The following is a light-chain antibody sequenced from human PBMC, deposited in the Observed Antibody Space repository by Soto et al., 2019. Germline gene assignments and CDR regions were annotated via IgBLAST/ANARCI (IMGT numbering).Light chain of an antibody. CDR1: SSDVGGYNS. CDR2: EVS. Sequence: QSALTQPASVSGSPGQSITISCTGTSSDVGGYNSVSWFQQHPSKAPKLIIYEVSHRPSGVSIRFSGSKSGNTASLTISGLQAEDEADYYCNSYRHSTTLVCGTGTKLTVL. V-gene: IGLV2-14*01. CDR3: NSYRHSTTLV. J-gene: IGLJ1*01.